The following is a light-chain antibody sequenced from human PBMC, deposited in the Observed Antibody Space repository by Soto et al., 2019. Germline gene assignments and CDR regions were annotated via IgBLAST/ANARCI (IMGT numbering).Light chain of an antibody. Sequence: QSVLTQPASVSGSPGQSITISCTGTSSDIGGYNYVSWCQQHPGKAPKLLIYDVSNRPSGVSIRFSGSKSGNTASLTISGLQAEDEADYYCSSYTSSTTVVFGGGTKLTVL. J-gene: IGLJ2*01. CDR2: DVS. V-gene: IGLV2-14*01. CDR1: SSDIGGYNY. CDR3: SSYTSSTTVV.